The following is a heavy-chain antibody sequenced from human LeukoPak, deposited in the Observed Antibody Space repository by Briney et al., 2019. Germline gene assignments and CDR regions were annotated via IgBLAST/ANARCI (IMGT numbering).Heavy chain of an antibody. D-gene: IGHD5-18*01. CDR3: ATGHSYGYDY. J-gene: IGHJ4*02. CDR1: GLTFSDCR. CDR2: VKGDGRTT. V-gene: IGHV3-74*01. Sequence: GGSLRLSCAASGLTFSDCRMHWVRQPPGKGLVWVALVKGDGRTTIYADSVKGRFTISRGNAKHTMYLQMNSLRADDSGVYYCATGHSYGYDYWGQGVLVTVSS.